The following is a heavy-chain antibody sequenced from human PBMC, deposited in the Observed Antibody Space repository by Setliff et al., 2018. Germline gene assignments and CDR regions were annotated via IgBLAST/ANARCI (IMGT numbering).Heavy chain of an antibody. CDR2: IIPILGIA. V-gene: IGHV1-69*10. CDR3: ARGIFTMVRGVIITGYYCYGMDV. Sequence: GASVKVSCKASGYTVTGYYMHWVRQAPGQGLKWMGGIIPILGIANYAQKFQGRVTITADKSTSTAYMELSSLRSEDTAVYYCARGIFTMVRGVIITGYYCYGMDVWGQGTTVTVSS. D-gene: IGHD3-10*01. CDR1: GYTVTGYY. J-gene: IGHJ6*02.